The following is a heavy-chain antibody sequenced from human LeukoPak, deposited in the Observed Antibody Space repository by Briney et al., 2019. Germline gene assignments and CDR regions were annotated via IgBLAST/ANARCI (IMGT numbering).Heavy chain of an antibody. CDR1: GGSISSGSYY. CDR3: ARDRGSYGTFDP. D-gene: IGHD5-18*01. Sequence: PSQTLSLTCTVSGGSISSGSYYWSWIRQPAGKGLEWIGRIYTSGSTNYNPSLKSRVTISVDTSKNQFSLKLSSVTAADTAVYYCARDRGSYGTFDPWGQGTLVTVSS. CDR2: IYTSGST. V-gene: IGHV4-61*02. J-gene: IGHJ5*02.